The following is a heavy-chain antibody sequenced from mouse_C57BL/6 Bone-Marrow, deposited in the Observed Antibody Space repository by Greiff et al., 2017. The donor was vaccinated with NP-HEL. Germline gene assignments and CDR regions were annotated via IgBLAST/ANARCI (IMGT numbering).Heavy chain of an antibody. D-gene: IGHD1-1*01. Sequence: QVHVKQSGAELAKPGASVKLSCKASGYTFTSYWMHWVKQRPGQGLEWIGYINPSSGYTKYNQKFKDKATLTADKSSSTAYMQLSSLTYEDSAVYYCARLPITTVVATDAMDYWGQGTSVTVSS. CDR1: GYTFTSYW. CDR2: INPSSGYT. V-gene: IGHV1-7*01. CDR3: ARLPITTVVATDAMDY. J-gene: IGHJ4*01.